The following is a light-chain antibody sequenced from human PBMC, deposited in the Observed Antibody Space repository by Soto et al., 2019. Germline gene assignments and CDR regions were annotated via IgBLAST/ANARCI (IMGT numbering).Light chain of an antibody. Sequence: QSALTQPASVSGSPGQSITISCTGTSSDIGHYNYVSWYQQYPGKAPTLMMYEVNNRPSGVSNRFSGSKSGNTASLTISGLQPEDEADYYCSSYTRNSTYVFGTGTKLTVL. CDR1: SSDIGHYNY. CDR2: EVN. V-gene: IGLV2-14*01. J-gene: IGLJ1*01. CDR3: SSYTRNSTYV.